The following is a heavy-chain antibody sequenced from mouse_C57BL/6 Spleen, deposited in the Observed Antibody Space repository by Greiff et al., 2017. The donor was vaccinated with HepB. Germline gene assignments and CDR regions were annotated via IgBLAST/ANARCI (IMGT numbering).Heavy chain of an antibody. D-gene: IGHD2-5*01. Sequence: VQLQQSGPELVKPGASVKIPCKASGYTFTDYNVDWVKQSHGKSLEWIGDINPNNGGTIYNQKFKGKATLTVDKSSSTAYMELRSLTSEDTAVYYCARRRYSNYDAMDYWGQGTSVTVSS. CDR2: INPNNGGT. CDR1: GYTFTDYN. CDR3: ARRRYSNYDAMDY. J-gene: IGHJ4*01. V-gene: IGHV1-18*01.